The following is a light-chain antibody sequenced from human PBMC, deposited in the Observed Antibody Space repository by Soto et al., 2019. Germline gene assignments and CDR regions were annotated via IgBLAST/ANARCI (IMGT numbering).Light chain of an antibody. J-gene: IGKJ1*01. CDR1: QSISSW. CDR3: QYYNSSPT. V-gene: IGKV1-5*03. Sequence: DIQMTQSPSTLSASVGDRVTITCRASQSISSWLAWYQQKPGKAPKLLIYKASSLESGVPSRFSGSGSGTESTITISRLQPDDFATYYCQYYNSSPTFGQGTKVEIK. CDR2: KAS.